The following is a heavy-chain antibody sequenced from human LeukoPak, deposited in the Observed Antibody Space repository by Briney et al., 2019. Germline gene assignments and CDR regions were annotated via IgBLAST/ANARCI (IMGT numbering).Heavy chain of an antibody. CDR3: VRRAAVRGMDF. CDR1: GFTFDTHT. D-gene: IGHD1-14*01. CDR2: ISGSGDST. V-gene: IGHV3-23*01. J-gene: IGHJ6*02. Sequence: GGSLRLPCTASGFTFDTHTLTWVRQAPGKGLEWVASISGSGDSTNYGDSVKGRFTISRDNFKRTVHLEMSNLRADDTAMYYCVRRAAVRGMDFWGLGTTVIVSS.